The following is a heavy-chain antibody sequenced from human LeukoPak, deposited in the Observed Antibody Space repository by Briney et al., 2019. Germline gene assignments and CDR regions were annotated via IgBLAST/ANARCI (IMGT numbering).Heavy chain of an antibody. V-gene: IGHV3-48*03. CDR1: GFTFSSYE. D-gene: IGHD3-16*01. J-gene: IGHJ6*04. CDR2: ISSSGSTI. Sequence: AGGSLRLSCAASGFTFSSYEMNWVRQAPGKGLEWVSYISSSGSTIYYADSVKGRFTISRDNAKNSLYLQMNSLRAEDTAGYYCGKLGIIRTGGVWGKGTRVTISP. CDR3: GKLGIIRTGGV.